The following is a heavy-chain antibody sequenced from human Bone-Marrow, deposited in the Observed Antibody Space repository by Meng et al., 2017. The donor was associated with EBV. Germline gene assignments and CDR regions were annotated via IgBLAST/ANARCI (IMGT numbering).Heavy chain of an antibody. Sequence: QVQLVESGGGVVQPGRSLRLSCAASGFTFSSYGMHWVRQAPGKGLEWVAVIWYDGSNKYYADSVKGRFTISRDNSKNTLYLQMNSLRAEDTAVYYCAREGGDPDKYYFDYWGQGTLVTVSS. J-gene: IGHJ4*02. CDR2: IWYDGSNK. CDR1: GFTFSSYG. D-gene: IGHD2-21*01. CDR3: AREGGDPDKYYFDY. V-gene: IGHV3-33*01.